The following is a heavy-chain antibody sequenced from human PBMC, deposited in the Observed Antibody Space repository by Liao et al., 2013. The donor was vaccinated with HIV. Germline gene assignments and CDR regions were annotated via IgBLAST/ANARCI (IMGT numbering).Heavy chain of an antibody. CDR1: GGSISSGLYY. Sequence: QVQLQESGPGLVKPSQTLSLTCTVSGGSISSGLYYWSWIRQPAGKGLEWIGRIYTSGSTNYNPSLKSRVTMSVDTSKNQFSLKLSSVTAADTAVYYCAREQGYYGSGSYYYYYYMDVWGKGTTVTVSS. CDR3: AREQGYYGSGSYYYYYYMDV. CDR2: IYTSGST. V-gene: IGHV4-61*02. J-gene: IGHJ6*03. D-gene: IGHD3-10*01.